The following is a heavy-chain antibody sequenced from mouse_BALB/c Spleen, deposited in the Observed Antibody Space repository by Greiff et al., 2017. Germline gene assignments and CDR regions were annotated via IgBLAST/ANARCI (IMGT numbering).Heavy chain of an antibody. CDR1: GFTFSDYY. CDR3: AREGTWTGGYAMDY. Sequence: EVHLVESGGGLVKPGGSLKLSCAASGFTFSDYYMYWVRQTPEKRLEWVATISDGGSYTYYPDSVKGRFTISRDNAKNNLYLQMSSLKSEDTAMYYCAREGTWTGGYAMDYWGQGTSVTVSS. D-gene: IGHD3-3*01. CDR2: ISDGGSYT. J-gene: IGHJ4*01. V-gene: IGHV5-4*02.